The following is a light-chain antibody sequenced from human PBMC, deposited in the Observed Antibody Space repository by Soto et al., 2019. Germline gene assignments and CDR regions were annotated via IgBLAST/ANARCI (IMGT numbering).Light chain of an antibody. Sequence: DIQMTQSPSSLSASVGDRVTITCRASQSISNYLNWYQQKPGKAPNLLIYGASSLQSGVPSSFSGSGSETDFTLTISSLQPEDFATYYCQQSYSTPLTFGGGTKVEIK. CDR2: GAS. CDR3: QQSYSTPLT. J-gene: IGKJ4*01. CDR1: QSISNY. V-gene: IGKV1-39*01.